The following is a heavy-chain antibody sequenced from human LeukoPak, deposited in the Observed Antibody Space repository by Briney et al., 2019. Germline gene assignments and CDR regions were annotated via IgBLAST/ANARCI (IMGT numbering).Heavy chain of an antibody. CDR1: GFTFSSYS. D-gene: IGHD5-12*01. Sequence: GGSLRLSCAASGFTFSSYSMNWVRQAPGKGLEWVSSISSSSSYIYYADSVKGRFTISRDNAKNSLYLQMNSLRAEDTAVYYCARGEVSIVATPNYYMDVWGKGTTVTVSS. J-gene: IGHJ6*03. CDR3: ARGEVSIVATPNYYMDV. V-gene: IGHV3-21*01. CDR2: ISSSSSYI.